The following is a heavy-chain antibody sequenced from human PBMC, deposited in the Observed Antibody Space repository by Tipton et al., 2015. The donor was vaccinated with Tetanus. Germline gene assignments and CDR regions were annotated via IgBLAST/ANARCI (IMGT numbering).Heavy chain of an antibody. V-gene: IGHV4-30-2*01. CDR3: VRESSSGWFVDY. CDR2: IYQTDST. J-gene: IGHJ4*02. D-gene: IGHD6-19*01. Sequence: TLSLTCTVSGGLITTGGYSWGWIRQLPGQGLEWLGYIYQTDSTYYNPSVRSRLTLSLQRSKNQVSLKLISVTAADTAVYYCVRESSSGWFVDYWGQGTVVTVFS. CDR1: GGLITTGGYS.